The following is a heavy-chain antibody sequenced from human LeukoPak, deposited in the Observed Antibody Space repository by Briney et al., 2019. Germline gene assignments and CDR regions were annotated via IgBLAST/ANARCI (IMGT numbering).Heavy chain of an antibody. D-gene: IGHD3-22*01. Sequence: GGSLRLSCGASGHTFSSYAMGWVRQAPGKGLEWVSPIRCCGGSTYYADTVQGRFTMSRDNSKNTLYMQMNSLRADDTAVYYCAKFLRYYDSSGYNYFDYWGQGTLVTVSS. CDR3: AKFLRYYDSSGYNYFDY. CDR2: IRCCGGST. CDR1: GHTFSSYA. J-gene: IGHJ4*02. V-gene: IGHV3-23*01.